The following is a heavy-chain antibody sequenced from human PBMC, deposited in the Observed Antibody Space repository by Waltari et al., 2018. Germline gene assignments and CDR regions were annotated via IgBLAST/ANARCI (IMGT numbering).Heavy chain of an antibody. Sequence: QVQLVQSGAEVKKPGASVKVSCKASGYTFTGYYMHWVRQAPGQGLEWMGRVNANGGGTNYARKCQCRVTRTRDTSISTAYMELSRLRSDDTAVYYCARDSDRGSYLYYYGMDVWGQGTTVTVSS. V-gene: IGHV1-2*06. D-gene: IGHD1-26*01. J-gene: IGHJ6*02. CDR1: GYTFTGYY. CDR3: ARDSDRGSYLYYYGMDV. CDR2: VNANGGGT.